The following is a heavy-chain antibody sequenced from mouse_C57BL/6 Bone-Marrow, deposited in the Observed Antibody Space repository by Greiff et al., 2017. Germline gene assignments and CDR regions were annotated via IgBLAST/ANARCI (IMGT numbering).Heavy chain of an antibody. CDR3: ASKGTTRVDY. Sequence: QVQLQQSGAELARPGASVKMSCKASGYTFTSYTMHWVKQRPGQGLEWIGYINLSSGYTKYNQKFKDKATLTADKSSSTAYMQLSSLTSEDSAVYYCASKGTTRVDYWGQGTTLTDSS. J-gene: IGHJ2*01. CDR1: GYTFTSYT. D-gene: IGHD1-1*01. V-gene: IGHV1-4*01. CDR2: INLSSGYT.